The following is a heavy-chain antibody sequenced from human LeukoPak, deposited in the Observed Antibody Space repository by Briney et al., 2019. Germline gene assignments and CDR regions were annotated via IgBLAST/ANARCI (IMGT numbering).Heavy chain of an antibody. D-gene: IGHD2-2*01. Sequence: GASVKVSCKASGYTFTSYGISRVRQAPGQGLEWMGWISAYNGNTNYAQKLQGRVTMTTDTSTSTAYMELRSLRSDDTAVYYCARDDLIVGSTSQYYYYGMDVWGQGTTVTVSS. J-gene: IGHJ6*02. CDR3: ARDDLIVGSTSQYYYYGMDV. CDR1: GYTFTSYG. V-gene: IGHV1-18*01. CDR2: ISAYNGNT.